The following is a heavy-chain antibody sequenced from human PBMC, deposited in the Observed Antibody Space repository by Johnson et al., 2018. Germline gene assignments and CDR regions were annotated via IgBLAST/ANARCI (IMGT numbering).Heavy chain of an antibody. CDR1: GFTFSDYY. Sequence: QVQLVESGGGLVKPGGSLRLSCAASGFTFSDYYMSWIRQAPGKGLEWVAYISSSGSTIYYADSVKGRFTIPRDNAKNSQYLQMNSLRAEDTAVYYRARDGYSSGWYAAAGPEYFQHWGQGTLVTVSS. CDR3: ARDGYSSGWYAAAGPEYFQH. CDR2: ISSSGSTI. V-gene: IGHV3-11*01. D-gene: IGHD6-19*01. J-gene: IGHJ1*01.